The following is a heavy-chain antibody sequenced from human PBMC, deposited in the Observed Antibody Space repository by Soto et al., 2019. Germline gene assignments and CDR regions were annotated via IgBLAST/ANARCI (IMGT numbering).Heavy chain of an antibody. D-gene: IGHD3-10*01. V-gene: IGHV1-46*03. Sequence: ASVKVSCKASGYTFTNYYIHWVRQAPGQGLEWMGVINPTGGRASYAPKFQGRVTLTRDTSTSTAYMELSSLRSDDTAVYFCSRLTTLVREINDDPFDFWGQGTLVTVSS. J-gene: IGHJ4*03. CDR1: GYTFTNYY. CDR3: SRLTTLVREINDDPFDF. CDR2: INPTGGRA.